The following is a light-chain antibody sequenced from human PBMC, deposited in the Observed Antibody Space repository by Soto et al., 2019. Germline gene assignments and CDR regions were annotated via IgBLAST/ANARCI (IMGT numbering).Light chain of an antibody. CDR3: QQYTTFSYT. V-gene: IGKV1-5*03. J-gene: IGKJ2*01. CDR1: QNINSW. CDR2: RAS. Sequence: DIQMTQSPSTLSASVGDRVTITCRASQNINSWLAWYQQKSEKAPKILIYRASSLQSGVPSRFSGSGSGTEFTLTISSLQPDDFATYYCQQYTTFSYTFGQGTKVDIK.